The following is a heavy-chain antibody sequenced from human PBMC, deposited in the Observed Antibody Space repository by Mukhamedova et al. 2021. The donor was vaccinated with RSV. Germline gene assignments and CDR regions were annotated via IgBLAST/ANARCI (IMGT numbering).Heavy chain of an antibody. V-gene: IGHV3-33*01. J-gene: IGHJ4*02. CDR3: ARDSKWGSSPLTVDY. Sequence: VAFIWYDGSNKYYIDSVKGRFTISRDNSEDTIYLQMNRLRAEDTAMYFCARDSKWGSSPLTVDYWGQGTLVTVSS. D-gene: IGHD1-26*01. CDR2: IWYDGSNK.